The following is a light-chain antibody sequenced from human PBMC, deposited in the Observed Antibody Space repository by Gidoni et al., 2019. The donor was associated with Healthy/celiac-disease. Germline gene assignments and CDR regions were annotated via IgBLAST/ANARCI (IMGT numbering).Light chain of an antibody. V-gene: IGKV3-20*01. CDR1: QSVSHNY. CDR3: QQYGNSPYT. J-gene: IGKJ2*01. CDR2: CAS. Sequence: EIGLTQSPLTLSSSPGGRATLSCRDNQSVSHNYLSWHQQKPGQAPRILIYCASGRATGIPKRFRGSGSGPDFTIAISRLEPEDFAVYYCQQYGNSPYTFGQGTKLDIK.